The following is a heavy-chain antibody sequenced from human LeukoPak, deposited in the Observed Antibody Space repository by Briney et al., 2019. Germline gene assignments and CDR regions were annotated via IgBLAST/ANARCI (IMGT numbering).Heavy chain of an antibody. Sequence: PSETLTLTCAVYGGSFSGYYWSWFRQPPGKGLEWIGEINHSGSTNYNPSLKSRVTISVDTSKNQFSLKLSSVTAADTAVYYCARGWRGGRGYSYGTPPRGRFDYWGQGTLVTVSS. D-gene: IGHD5-18*01. V-gene: IGHV4-34*01. CDR1: GGSFSGYY. CDR3: ARGWRGGRGYSYGTPPRGRFDY. CDR2: INHSGST. J-gene: IGHJ4*02.